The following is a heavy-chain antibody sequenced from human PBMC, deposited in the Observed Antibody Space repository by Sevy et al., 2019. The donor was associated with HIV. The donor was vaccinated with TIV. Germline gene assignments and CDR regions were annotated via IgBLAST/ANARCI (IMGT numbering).Heavy chain of an antibody. CDR3: ARGDRDTAMVDYYYYGMDV. J-gene: IGHJ6*02. CDR1: GFTFSSYT. V-gene: IGHV3-21*01. CDR2: ISSSSSYI. D-gene: IGHD5-18*01. Sequence: GGSLRLSCAASGFTFSSYTMKWVRQAPGKGLEWASSISSSSSYIYYADSVKGRFTISRDNAKKSLYLQMNSLRAEDTAVYYCARGDRDTAMVDYYYYGMDVWGQGTTVTVSS.